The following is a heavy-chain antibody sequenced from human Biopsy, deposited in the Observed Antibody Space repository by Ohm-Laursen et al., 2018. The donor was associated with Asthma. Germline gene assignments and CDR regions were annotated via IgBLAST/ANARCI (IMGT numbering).Heavy chain of an antibody. Sequence: ASVKVSCKTSGYTFNSDGITWVRQAPGQGLEWMGRISVYNGNTKVAQKLQDRVTVITDTSTSTAYMELRSLRSDDTAVYFCARAVDYSHYYGIDVWGQGTTVTVS. CDR1: GYTFNSDG. CDR3: ARAVDYSHYYGIDV. J-gene: IGHJ6*02. V-gene: IGHV1-18*01. CDR2: ISVYNGNT. D-gene: IGHD3-10*01.